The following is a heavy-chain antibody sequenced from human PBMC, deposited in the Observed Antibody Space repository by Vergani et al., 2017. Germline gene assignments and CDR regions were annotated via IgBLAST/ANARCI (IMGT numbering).Heavy chain of an antibody. CDR2: NYHNGDT. V-gene: IGHV4-31*02. CDR3: AKVPAARIPMHHLRAYWFDP. Sequence: QVQLQESGPGLVKPSQTLSLTCTVSGDSINRGGLYWTWIRQLPGKGLEWMGFNYHNGDTYYNPSLKSRVIMSLDTSKNQFSLKLASVTAADTAVYYCAKVPAARIPMHHLRAYWFDPWGQGTLVTVSS. CDR1: GDSINRGGLY. D-gene: IGHD2-2*01. J-gene: IGHJ5*02.